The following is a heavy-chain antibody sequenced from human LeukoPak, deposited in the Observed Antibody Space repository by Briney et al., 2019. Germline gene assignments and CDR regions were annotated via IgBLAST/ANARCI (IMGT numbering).Heavy chain of an antibody. CDR3: AKDRREWLVHSVSEV. J-gene: IGHJ4*02. CDR1: GFTFDDYA. CDR2: ISEDGGST. D-gene: IGHD6-19*01. V-gene: IGHV3-43*02. Sequence: PGGSLRLSCAASGFTFDDYAMHWVRQAPGKGLEWVSLISEDGGSTYYADSVKGRFTISRDNSKNSLYLQMNSLRTEDTALYYCAKDRREWLVHSVSEVWGQGTLVTVSS.